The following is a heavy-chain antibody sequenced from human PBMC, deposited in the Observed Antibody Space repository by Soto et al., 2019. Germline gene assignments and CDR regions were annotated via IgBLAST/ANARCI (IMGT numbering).Heavy chain of an antibody. CDR2: ISPGDSDT. D-gene: IGHD6-19*01. Sequence: PGASLKISCKASGCSFTTYWLAWVRQVPGKGLEWVGIISPGDSDTRYSPSFQGQVTISADRSITTAYLQWSSLKASDTAIYYCARHEQFYYHYYGMDVWGQGTTVTAP. J-gene: IGHJ6*02. V-gene: IGHV5-51*01. CDR1: GCSFTTYW. CDR3: ARHEQFYYHYYGMDV.